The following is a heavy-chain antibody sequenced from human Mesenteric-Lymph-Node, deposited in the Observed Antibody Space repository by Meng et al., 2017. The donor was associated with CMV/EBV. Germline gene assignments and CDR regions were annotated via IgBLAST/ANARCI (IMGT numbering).Heavy chain of an antibody. CDR3: ARPIGAVAGTETYYYYGMDV. D-gene: IGHD6-19*01. V-gene: IGHV3-11*04. J-gene: IGHJ6*02. CDR1: GFTFSDYY. CDR2: ISGSGITV. Sequence: GESLKISCAASGFTFSDYYMSWIRQTPGKGLEWVSYISGSGITVYYADSVRGRFTISRDNAKNSLYLQMNSLRAEDTAVYYCARPIGAVAGTETYYYYGMDVWGQGTTVTVSS.